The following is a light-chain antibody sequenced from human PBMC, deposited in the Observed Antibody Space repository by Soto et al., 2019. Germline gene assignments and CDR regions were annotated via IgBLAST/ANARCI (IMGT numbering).Light chain of an antibody. J-gene: IGKJ3*01. CDR2: AAS. CDR1: QSISNY. V-gene: IGKV1-39*01. Sequence: DIQMTQSPSSLSSSVGDRVTITCRASQSISNYLNWYQQKPGKAPKLLIYAASSLQSGVPARFSGSGSGTDFTLTISSLQPEDFATYYCQQSYTTSCTFGPGTNVDIK. CDR3: QQSYTTSCT.